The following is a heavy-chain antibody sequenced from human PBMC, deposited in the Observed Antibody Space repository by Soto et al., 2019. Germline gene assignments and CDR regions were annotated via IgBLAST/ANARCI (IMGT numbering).Heavy chain of an antibody. Sequence: PSETLSLTCTVSGGSTRDSNCYWGWIRQSPEKGLEWIGSVYYSGTTYYNSSLNSQATISVDTSRNQLSLNLSSVTAADTAVYYCARGGLRYCRSSSCPNLDYWGQGTLVTVSS. J-gene: IGHJ4*02. CDR2: VYYSGTT. D-gene: IGHD2-2*01. V-gene: IGHV4-39*07. CDR3: ARGGLRYCRSSSCPNLDY. CDR1: GGSTRDSNCY.